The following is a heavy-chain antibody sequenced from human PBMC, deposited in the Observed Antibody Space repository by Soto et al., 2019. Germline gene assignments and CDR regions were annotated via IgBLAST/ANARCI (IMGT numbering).Heavy chain of an antibody. Sequence: PGGSLRLSCAASGFTFSSYGMHWVRQAPGKGLEWVAVISYDGSNKYYADSVKGRFTISRDNSKNTLYLQMNSLRAEDTAVYYCAKFPPPYDSSGYYDYWGQGTLVTVSS. V-gene: IGHV3-30*18. CDR1: GFTFSSYG. D-gene: IGHD3-22*01. CDR3: AKFPPPYDSSGYYDY. CDR2: ISYDGSNK. J-gene: IGHJ4*02.